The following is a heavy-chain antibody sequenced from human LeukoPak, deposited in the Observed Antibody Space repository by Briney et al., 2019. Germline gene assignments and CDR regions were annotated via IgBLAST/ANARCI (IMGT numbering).Heavy chain of an antibody. V-gene: IGHV1-58*01. CDR1: GFTFTSSA. Sequence: SVKVSCKASGFTFTSSAVQWVRQARGQRLEWIGWIVVGSGNTNYAQKFQERVTITRDMSTSTAYMELSSLRSEDTAVYYCARAGSGYYVLDHWGQGTLVTVSS. CDR2: IVVGSGNT. CDR3: ARAGSGYYVLDH. D-gene: IGHD5-12*01. J-gene: IGHJ4*02.